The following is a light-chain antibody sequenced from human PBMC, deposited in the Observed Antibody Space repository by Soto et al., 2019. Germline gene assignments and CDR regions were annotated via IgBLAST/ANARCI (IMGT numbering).Light chain of an antibody. Sequence: DIQLTQSPSSLSASVGDRITITCQASRDIAHYLSWYQQKPGKAPQLLVYDASKLQTGVPSRFSGSASGTDFTFAISSLQPEDRATYCCQQYDDLPLNFGGGTKVEIK. V-gene: IGKV1-33*01. CDR1: RDIAHY. CDR2: DAS. J-gene: IGKJ4*01. CDR3: QQYDDLPLN.